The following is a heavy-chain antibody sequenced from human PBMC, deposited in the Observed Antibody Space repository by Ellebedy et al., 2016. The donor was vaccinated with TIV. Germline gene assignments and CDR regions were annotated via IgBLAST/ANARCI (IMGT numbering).Heavy chain of an antibody. D-gene: IGHD1-26*01. CDR3: TRVRGTYGGAFDI. CDR1: GFTFSDLY. J-gene: IGHJ3*02. CDR2: TRNKANSYTT. V-gene: IGHV3-72*01. Sequence: GESLKISCAASGFTFSDLYMDWVRQAPGKGLEWVGRTRNKANSYTTEYAASVKGRFTISRDESKNSLYLQMNSLKTEDTAVYYCTRVRGTYGGAFDIWGQGTMVTVSS.